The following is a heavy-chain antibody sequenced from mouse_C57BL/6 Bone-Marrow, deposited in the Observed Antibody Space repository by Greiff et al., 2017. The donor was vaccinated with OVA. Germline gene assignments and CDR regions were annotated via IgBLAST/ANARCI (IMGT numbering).Heavy chain of an antibody. V-gene: IGHV8-8*01. Sequence: QVTLKESGPGILQPSQTLSLTCSFSGFSLSTFGMGVGWIRQPSGKGLEWLAHIWWDDDKYYNPALKSRLTISKDTSKNQVFLKIANVDTADTATYYCALYYYGSSHYGYFDVWGTGTTVTVSS. CDR1: GFSLSTFGMG. D-gene: IGHD1-1*01. CDR2: IWWDDDK. CDR3: ALYYYGSSHYGYFDV. J-gene: IGHJ1*03.